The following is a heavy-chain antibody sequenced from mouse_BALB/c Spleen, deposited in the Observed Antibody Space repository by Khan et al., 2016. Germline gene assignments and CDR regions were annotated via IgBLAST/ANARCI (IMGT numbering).Heavy chain of an antibody. V-gene: IGHV4-1*02. Sequence: EVKLLESGGGLVQPGGSLKLSCAASGFDFSRYWMSWVRQAPGKGLEWIGEINPDSSTINYTPSLKDKFIISRDNAKNTLYLQMSNVRSEDTVLYYCARAGYYGYLVNWGQGTLVTVSA. D-gene: IGHD1-1*01. CDR3: ARAGYYGYLVN. J-gene: IGHJ3*01. CDR2: INPDSSTI. CDR1: GFDFSRYW.